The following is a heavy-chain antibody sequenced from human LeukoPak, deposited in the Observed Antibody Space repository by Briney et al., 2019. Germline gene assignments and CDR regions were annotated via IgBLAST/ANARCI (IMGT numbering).Heavy chain of an antibody. Sequence: GGSLRLSCAASGFTFSSYGMHWVRQAPGKGLEWVAVISYDGSNKYYADSVKGRLTISRDNSKNTLYLQMNSLRAEDTAVYYCARTLWFGEAPRTDFDYWGQGTLVTVSS. CDR2: ISYDGSNK. CDR1: GFTFSSYG. J-gene: IGHJ4*02. D-gene: IGHD3-10*01. V-gene: IGHV3-30*03. CDR3: ARTLWFGEAPRTDFDY.